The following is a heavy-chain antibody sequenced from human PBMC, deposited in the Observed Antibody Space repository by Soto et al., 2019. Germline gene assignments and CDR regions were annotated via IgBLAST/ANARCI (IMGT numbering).Heavy chain of an antibody. D-gene: IGHD3-3*02. CDR3: ARLAGIGSALDY. V-gene: IGHV1-69*02. CDR2: IIPILGIA. J-gene: IGHJ4*02. Sequence: ASVKVSCKASGGTFSSYTISWVRQAPGQGLEWMGRIIPILGIANYAQKFQGRVTITADKSTSTAYMELSSLRSEDTAVYYCARLAGIGSALDYWGQGTLVTVSS. CDR1: GGTFSSYT.